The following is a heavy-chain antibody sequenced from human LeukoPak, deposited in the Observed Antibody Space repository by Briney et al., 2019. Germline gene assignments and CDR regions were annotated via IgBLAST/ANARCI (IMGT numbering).Heavy chain of an antibody. CDR2: ISGSGDST. D-gene: IGHD3-9*01. J-gene: IGHJ4*02. V-gene: IGHV3-23*01. Sequence: GGSLRLSCAASGFTFSRNAMNWVRQAPEKGLEWVSAISGSGDSTYYADSVKGRFTISRDNSKSTLYLQMNSLRAEDTAVYYCARGYYDILTGYYPDYWGQGTLVTVSS. CDR3: ARGYYDILTGYYPDY. CDR1: GFTFSRNA.